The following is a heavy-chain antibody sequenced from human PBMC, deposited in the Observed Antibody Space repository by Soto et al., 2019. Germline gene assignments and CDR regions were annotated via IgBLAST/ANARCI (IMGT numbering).Heavy chain of an antibody. CDR2: IGSSGSNI. CDR3: AREGARVPFWNQPNWFDP. V-gene: IGHV3-48*03. CDR1: GFSFRSYE. D-gene: IGHD3-3*01. Sequence: EVQLVESGGGLVQPGGSLRLSCAASGFSFRSYEMNWVRQAPGKGLEWVSYIGSSGSNIYYADSVKGRFTISRDNAKNSLYLQMNSLRAEDTAVYYCAREGARVPFWNQPNWFDPWGQGTLVTVSS. J-gene: IGHJ5*02.